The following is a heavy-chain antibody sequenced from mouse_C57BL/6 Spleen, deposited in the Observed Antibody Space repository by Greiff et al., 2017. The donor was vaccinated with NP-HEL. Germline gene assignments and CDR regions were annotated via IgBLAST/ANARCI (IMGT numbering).Heavy chain of an antibody. D-gene: IGHD2-4*01. CDR1: GYAFSSSW. J-gene: IGHJ2*01. CDR3: ARCDYSYFDY. CDR2: IYPGDGDT. Sequence: VQLQQSGPELVKPGASVKISCKASGYAFSSSWMNWVKQRPGKGLEWIGRIYPGDGDTNYNGKFKGKATLTADKSSSTAYMQLSSLTSEDSAVYFCARCDYSYFDYWGQGTTLTVSS. V-gene: IGHV1-82*01.